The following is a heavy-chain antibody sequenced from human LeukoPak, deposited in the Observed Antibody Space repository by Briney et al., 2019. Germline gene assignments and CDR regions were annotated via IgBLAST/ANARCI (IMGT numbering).Heavy chain of an antibody. CDR3: AREEIIAAYNWFDP. CDR1: GFTFSDYY. Sequence: GGSLGLSRAASGFTFSDYYMSWIRQAPGKGLEWVSYISSSGSTIYYADSVKGRFTISRDNAKNSLYLQMNSLRAEDTAVYYCAREEIIAAYNWFDPWGQGTLVTVSS. V-gene: IGHV3-11*01. J-gene: IGHJ5*02. CDR2: ISSSGSTI. D-gene: IGHD6-13*01.